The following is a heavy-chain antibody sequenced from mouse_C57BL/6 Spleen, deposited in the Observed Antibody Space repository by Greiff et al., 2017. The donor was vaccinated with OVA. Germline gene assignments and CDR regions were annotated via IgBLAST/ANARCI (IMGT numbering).Heavy chain of an antibody. D-gene: IGHD2-4*01. J-gene: IGHJ4*01. CDR2: ISSGGDYI. Sequence: EVHLVESGEGLVKPGGSLKLSCAASGFTFSSYAMSWVRQTPEKRLEWVAYISSGGDYIYYADTVKGRFTISRDNARNTLYLQMSSLKSEDTAMYYCTREGITTSYYAMDYWGQGTSVTVSS. CDR3: TREGITTSYYAMDY. V-gene: IGHV5-9-1*02. CDR1: GFTFSSYA.